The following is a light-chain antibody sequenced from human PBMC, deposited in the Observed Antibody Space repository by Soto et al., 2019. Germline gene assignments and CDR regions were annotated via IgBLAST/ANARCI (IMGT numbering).Light chain of an antibody. Sequence: EIVLTQSPGTLSMSPGERATLSCRASQRVSNNYLAWYQQKPGQAPRLLIYGASNRATGIPDRFSGSGSGTDFTLTISRLEPEDFAVYYCQQYGSSGTFGQVTKVDIK. J-gene: IGKJ1*01. CDR1: QRVSNNY. CDR3: QQYGSSGT. V-gene: IGKV3-20*01. CDR2: GAS.